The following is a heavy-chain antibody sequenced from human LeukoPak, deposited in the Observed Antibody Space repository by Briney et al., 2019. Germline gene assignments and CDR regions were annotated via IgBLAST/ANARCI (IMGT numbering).Heavy chain of an antibody. CDR3: VFEGRADAFDI. Sequence: GGSLRLSRAASGFTFSSYGMHWVRQAPGKGLEWVAVISYDGSNKYYADSVKGRFTISRDNSKNTLYLQMNSLRAEDTAVYYCVFEGRADAFDIWGQGTMVTVSS. V-gene: IGHV3-30*03. J-gene: IGHJ3*02. CDR1: GFTFSSYG. CDR2: ISYDGSNK. D-gene: IGHD3-10*01.